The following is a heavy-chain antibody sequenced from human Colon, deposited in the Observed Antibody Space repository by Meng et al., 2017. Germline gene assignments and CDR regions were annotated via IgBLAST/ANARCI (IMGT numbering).Heavy chain of an antibody. CDR1: GFTFSSYE. CDR3: ARGRSYNY. Sequence: GESLKISCAASGFTFSSYEMNWVRQAPGKGLEWVSHISSSGTTIYYADSVKGRFTISRDNAKNLLYLQMNSLGAEDTAVYYCARGRSYNYWGQGRLVTVSS. J-gene: IGHJ4*02. V-gene: IGHV3-48*03. CDR2: ISSSGTTI. D-gene: IGHD3-16*01.